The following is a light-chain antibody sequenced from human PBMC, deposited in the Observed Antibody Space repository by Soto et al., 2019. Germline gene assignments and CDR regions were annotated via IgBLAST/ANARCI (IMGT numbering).Light chain of an antibody. J-gene: IGKJ2*01. Sequence: EIVLTQSPGTLSLSPGERATLSCRASQSVSSSYLAWYQQKPRQAPRLLIYGASSRATGIPGRFSGSGSGTDFTLTISSLEPEDFAVYYCQQYGSSPPYTFGQGTKLEIK. CDR3: QQYGSSPPYT. CDR2: GAS. CDR1: QSVSSSY. V-gene: IGKV3-20*01.